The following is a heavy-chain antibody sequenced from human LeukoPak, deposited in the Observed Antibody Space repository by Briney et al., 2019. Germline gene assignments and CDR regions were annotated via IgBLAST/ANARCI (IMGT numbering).Heavy chain of an antibody. Sequence: ASVKVSCKASGYTFTGYYMHWVRQAPGQGLEWMGIINPSGGSTSYAQKFQGRVTMTRDTSTSTVYMELSSLRSEDTAVYYCIYDSSGYYYDYWGQGTLVTVSS. CDR3: IYDSSGYYYDY. CDR1: GYTFTGYY. V-gene: IGHV1-46*01. CDR2: INPSGGST. D-gene: IGHD3-22*01. J-gene: IGHJ4*02.